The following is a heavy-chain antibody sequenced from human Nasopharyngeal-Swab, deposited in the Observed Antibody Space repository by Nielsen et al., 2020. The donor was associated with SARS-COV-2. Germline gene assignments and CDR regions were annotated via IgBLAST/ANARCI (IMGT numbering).Heavy chain of an antibody. J-gene: IGHJ4*02. Sequence: GESLKISCAASGFTFISYSMNWVRQAPGKGLEWVSSISSRSSYIYYADSVKGRFTISRDNAKNSLYLQMNSLRAEDTAVYYCARDGYSSSWYDYWGQGTLVTVSS. V-gene: IGHV3-21*01. CDR3: ARDGYSSSWYDY. D-gene: IGHD6-13*01. CDR1: GFTFISYS. CDR2: ISSRSSYI.